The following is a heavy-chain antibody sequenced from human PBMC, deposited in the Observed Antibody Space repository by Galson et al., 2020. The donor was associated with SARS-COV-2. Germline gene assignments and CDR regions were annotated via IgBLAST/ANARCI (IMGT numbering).Heavy chain of an antibody. Sequence: RGSLKISCRASGFTFSNYNMNWVRQAPGQGLEWVSTISSSSDYIQYIDSVEGRFTVSRDNAKNSLFLQMNSLRAEDTGVYYCARDLGDPRYSTYYGVAVWGQWTTVIVSS. CDR3: ARDLGDPRYSTYYGVAV. CDR2: ISSSSDYI. V-gene: IGHV3-21*01. J-gene: IGHJ6*02. CDR1: GFTFSNYN. D-gene: IGHD2-21*01.